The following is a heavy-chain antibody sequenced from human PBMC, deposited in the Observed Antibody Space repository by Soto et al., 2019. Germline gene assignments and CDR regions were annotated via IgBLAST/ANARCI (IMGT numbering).Heavy chain of an antibody. Sequence: QVQLQEMGPGLVKTSQTLTVTCTVSGDSVNSAYWSWIRQLPGKGLEWMGNIYHTGRTFYNPSLKSRLAISIDTSQPLFSLKLRSVTASDTAVYYCARTDAYNSSFFDSWGQGTVVTVSS. CDR2: IYHTGRT. V-gene: IGHV4-31*03. D-gene: IGHD6-6*01. CDR3: ARTDAYNSSFFDS. CDR1: GDSVNSAY. J-gene: IGHJ4*02.